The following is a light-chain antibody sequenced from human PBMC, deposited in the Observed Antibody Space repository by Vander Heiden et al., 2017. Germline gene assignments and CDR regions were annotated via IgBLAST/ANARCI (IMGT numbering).Light chain of an antibody. CDR1: QSISSY. J-gene: IGKJ3*01. V-gene: IGKV1-39*01. CDR2: AAS. CDR3: QQSYSTIFT. Sequence: DFQMTQSPSSLSASVGDRVTITCRASQSISSYLNWYQQKPGKAPKLLIYAASSLQSGVPSRFSGSGSGTDFTLTISSLQPEDFATYYCQQSYSTIFTFGPGTKVDIK.